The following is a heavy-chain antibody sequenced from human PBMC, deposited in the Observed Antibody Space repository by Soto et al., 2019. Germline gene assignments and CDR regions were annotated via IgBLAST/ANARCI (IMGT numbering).Heavy chain of an antibody. CDR2: IYTSGST. Sequence: PSETLSLTCTVSGGSISSYYWSWIRQPAGKGLEWIGRIYTSGSTNYNPSLKSRVTISVDTSKNQFSLKLSSVTAADTAVYYCARAGLRGDYGDYEDYYYGMDVWGQGTTVTVSS. V-gene: IGHV4-4*07. CDR3: ARAGLRGDYGDYEDYYYGMDV. CDR1: GGSISSYY. J-gene: IGHJ6*02. D-gene: IGHD4-17*01.